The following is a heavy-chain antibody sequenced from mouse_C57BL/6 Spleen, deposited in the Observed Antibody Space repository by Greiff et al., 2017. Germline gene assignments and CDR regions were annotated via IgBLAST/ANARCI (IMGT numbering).Heavy chain of an antibody. Sequence: VQVVESGAELVRPGASVTLSCKASGYTFTDYEMHWVKQTPVHGLEWIGAIDPETGGTAYNQKFKGKAILTADKSSSTAYMELRSLTSEAAAVYSCTRTAQVCYFDYWGQGTTLTVSS. J-gene: IGHJ2*01. CDR2: IDPETGGT. CDR1: GYTFTDYE. D-gene: IGHD3-2*02. CDR3: TRTAQVCYFDY. V-gene: IGHV1-15*01.